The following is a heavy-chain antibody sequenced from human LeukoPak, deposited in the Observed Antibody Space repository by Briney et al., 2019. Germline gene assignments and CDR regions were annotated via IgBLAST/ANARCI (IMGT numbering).Heavy chain of an antibody. CDR1: GYTFTVYY. V-gene: IGHV1-2*02. D-gene: IGHD2-2*01. CDR3: ARDLGYPVPASLPDY. J-gene: IGHJ4*02. CDR2: INPNSGGT. Sequence: ASVTVSCKASGYTFTVYYMHWVRQAPGQGLEWMGWINPNSGGTNYAQKFQGRVTMTRDTSISTAYMELSRLRSDDTAVYYCARDLGYPVPASLPDYWGQGTLVTVSS.